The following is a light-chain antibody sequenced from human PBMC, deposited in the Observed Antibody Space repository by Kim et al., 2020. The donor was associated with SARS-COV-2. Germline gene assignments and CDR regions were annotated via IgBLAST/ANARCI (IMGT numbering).Light chain of an antibody. CDR3: QTWDSRTASYV. CDR1: KLGDKF. CDR2: QDN. Sequence: PGQTAPITCSGDKLGDKFAGWYQQKAGQSPIMVIYQDNKRPSGITERFSGSNSGNTATLTISGTQPMDEADYYCQTWDSRTASYVFGTGTKVTVL. J-gene: IGLJ1*01. V-gene: IGLV3-1*01.